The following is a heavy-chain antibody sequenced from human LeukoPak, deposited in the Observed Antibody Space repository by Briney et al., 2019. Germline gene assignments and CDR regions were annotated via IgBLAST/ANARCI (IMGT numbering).Heavy chain of an antibody. Sequence: GGSLRLSCAASGFTFSSYAMSWVRQAPGKGLEWVSAISGSGSSTYYADSVKGRFTISRDNAKNMLYLQMNSLRAEDTAVYYCARDRWGGLAWGQGTLVTVSS. J-gene: IGHJ5*02. V-gene: IGHV3-23*01. D-gene: IGHD1-26*01. CDR1: GFTFSSYA. CDR2: ISGSGSST. CDR3: ARDRWGGLA.